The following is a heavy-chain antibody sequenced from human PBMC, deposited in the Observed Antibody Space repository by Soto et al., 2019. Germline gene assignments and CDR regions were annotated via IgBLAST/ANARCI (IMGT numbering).Heavy chain of an antibody. J-gene: IGHJ6*02. CDR2: ISYDGSNK. CDR3: AGGLGSFYYYYGMDV. Sequence: GGSLRLSCAASGFTFSSYGMHWVRQAPGKGLEWVAVISYDGSNKYYADSVKGRFTISRDNSKNTLYLQMNSLRAEDTAVHYCAGGLGSFYYYYGMDVWGQGTTVTVSS. CDR1: GFTFSSYG. D-gene: IGHD3-16*01. V-gene: IGHV3-30*03.